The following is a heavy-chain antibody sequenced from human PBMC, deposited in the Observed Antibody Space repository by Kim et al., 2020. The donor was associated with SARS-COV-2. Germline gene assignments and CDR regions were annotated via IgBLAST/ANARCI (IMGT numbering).Heavy chain of an antibody. CDR3: ARDHTNYFNY. V-gene: IGHV4-61*03. J-gene: IGHJ4*02. Sequence: NDNPSLTSRVPISLDTSKRHFSLQLSSVTAADTAVYYCARDHTNYFNYWGQGTLVIVSS.